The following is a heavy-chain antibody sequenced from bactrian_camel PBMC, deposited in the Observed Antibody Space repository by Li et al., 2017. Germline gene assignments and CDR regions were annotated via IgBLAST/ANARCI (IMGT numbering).Heavy chain of an antibody. V-gene: IGHV3S53*01. CDR2: ISSDGTT. CDR3: AADIGCYYSDCGDNY. CDR1: GYIFSSCG. Sequence: HVQLVESGGGSVQAGGSLTLSCAASGYIFSSCGMDWYRQAPGKERELVSTISSDGTTSYADSVKGRFTISQDNAKNTLYLQMNSLKTEDTAVYYCAADIGCYYSDCGDNYWGQGTQVTVS. D-gene: IGHD4*01. J-gene: IGHJ4*01.